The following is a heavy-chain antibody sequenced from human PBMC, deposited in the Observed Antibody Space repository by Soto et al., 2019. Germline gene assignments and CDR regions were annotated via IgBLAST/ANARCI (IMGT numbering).Heavy chain of an antibody. D-gene: IGHD2-2*01. CDR1: GGSISSGGYY. V-gene: IGHV4-31*03. CDR3: ARVKDPVVPAAIAYWFDP. CDR2: IYYSGST. J-gene: IGHJ5*02. Sequence: SETLSLTCTVSGGSISSGGYYWSWIRQHPGKGLEWIGYIYYSGSTYYNPSLKSRVTISVDTSKNQFSLKLSSVTAADTAVYYCARVKDPVVPAAIAYWFDPWGQGTLVTVSS.